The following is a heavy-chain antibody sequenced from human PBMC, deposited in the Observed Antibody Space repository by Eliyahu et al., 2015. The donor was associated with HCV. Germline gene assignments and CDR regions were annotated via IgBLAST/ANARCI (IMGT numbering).Heavy chain of an antibody. D-gene: IGHD2-8*01. J-gene: IGHJ2*01. CDR3: AKDPEWDWYFDL. V-gene: IGHV3-30*18. CDR1: GFTFSSYG. Sequence: QVQLVESGGGVVQPGRSLRLSCAASGFTFSSYGMHWVRQAPGKGLEWVAVISYDGSNKYYAESAKGRFTISRDNSKNTLYLQMNSLRAEDTAVYYCAKDPEWDWYFDLWGRGTLVTVSS. CDR2: ISYDGSNK.